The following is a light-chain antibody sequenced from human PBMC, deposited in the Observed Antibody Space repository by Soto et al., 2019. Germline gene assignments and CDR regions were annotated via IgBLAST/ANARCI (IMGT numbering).Light chain of an antibody. CDR1: QSVSSSY. V-gene: IGKV3-20*01. CDR3: QQDGSSPFT. J-gene: IGKJ3*01. Sequence: EMGLTQSPGTLSLSPGERATLSCRASQSVSSSYLAWYQQKPGQAPRLLIYGASSRATGIPDRFSGSGSGTDFTLTISRLEPEDFAVYYCQQDGSSPFTFGPGTKVDIK. CDR2: GAS.